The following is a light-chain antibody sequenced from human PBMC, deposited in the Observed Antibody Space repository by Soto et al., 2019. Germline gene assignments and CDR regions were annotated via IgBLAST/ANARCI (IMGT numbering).Light chain of an antibody. CDR3: SSYSSTNSVV. J-gene: IGLJ2*01. CDR1: SSDVGGYNS. CDR2: DVT. Sequence: QSVLTQPASVSGSPGQSITISCTGTSSDVGGYNSVSWYQHYPGKAPKLMIYDVTNRPSGVSYRFSGSKSGNTASLTVSGRQSEDEATYYCSSYSSTNSVVFGGGTKVTVL. V-gene: IGLV2-14*03.